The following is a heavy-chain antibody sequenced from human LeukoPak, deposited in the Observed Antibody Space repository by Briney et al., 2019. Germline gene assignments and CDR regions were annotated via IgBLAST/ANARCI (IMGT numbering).Heavy chain of an antibody. D-gene: IGHD5-18*01. J-gene: IGHJ4*02. CDR2: ISSSSSYI. Sequence: GGSLRLSCAASGFTFSSYAMSWVRQAPGKGLEWVSSISSSSSYIYYADSVKGRFTISRDNAKNSLYLQMNSLRAEDTAVYYCASGYSYGRVDYWGQGTLATVSS. CDR3: ASGYSYGRVDY. CDR1: GFTFSSYA. V-gene: IGHV3-21*01.